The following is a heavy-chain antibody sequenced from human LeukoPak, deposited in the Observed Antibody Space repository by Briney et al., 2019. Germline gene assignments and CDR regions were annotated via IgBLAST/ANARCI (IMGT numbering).Heavy chain of an antibody. CDR3: APRRTSLAFDP. Sequence: GGSLRLSCAASGFTFSTYGMHWVRQAPGKGLEWVAVIYFDGNKKDYGESVQGRFTISRDNSKNTLSLQMNSLRDEDTAVYYCAPRRTSLAFDPWGQGTLVTVSS. V-gene: IGHV3-33*01. CDR2: IYFDGNKK. J-gene: IGHJ5*02. CDR1: GFTFSTYG.